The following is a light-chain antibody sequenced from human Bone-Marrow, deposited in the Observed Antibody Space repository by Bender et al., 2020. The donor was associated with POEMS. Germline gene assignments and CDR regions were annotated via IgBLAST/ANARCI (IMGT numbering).Light chain of an antibody. CDR1: VLAKKY. Sequence: SYELTQPSSASVSPGQTARITCSGDVLAKKYARWFQQKPGQAPLLIIYKDTERPSGIPERFSGSSSGTTVTLTINGAQVEDEADYYCYSAADTSAVFGGGTKLTVL. J-gene: IGLJ2*01. CDR2: KDT. V-gene: IGLV3-27*01. CDR3: YSAADTSAV.